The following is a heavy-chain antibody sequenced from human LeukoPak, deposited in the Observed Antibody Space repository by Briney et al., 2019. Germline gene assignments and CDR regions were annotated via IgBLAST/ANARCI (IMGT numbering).Heavy chain of an antibody. CDR1: RFTFSSYG. D-gene: IGHD5-24*01. CDR3: SKERRDSYNSYFDY. CDR2: ISYDGSNK. V-gene: IGHV3-30*18. Sequence: PGRSLRLSCAPSRFTFSSYGMHWVRQAPRTGLEGVAVISYDGSNKYYADSVKARFTISRDNSKNTLYLQINSRRAEKQALFYCSKERRDSYNSYFDYWGQGTLVTVSS. J-gene: IGHJ4*02.